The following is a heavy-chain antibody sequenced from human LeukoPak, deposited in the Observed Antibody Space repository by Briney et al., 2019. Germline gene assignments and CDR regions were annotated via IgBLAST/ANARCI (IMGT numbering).Heavy chain of an antibody. CDR1: GFTFSSSW. CDR2: INQDGTQK. Sequence: GGSLRLSCAASGFTFSSSWLTWARLAPGKGLEWVANINQDGTQKYYVDSVKGRFTISRDNAKNSLFLQMNSLRAEDTAVYYCARDHSWGQGTLVTVSS. CDR3: ARDHS. V-gene: IGHV3-7*04. J-gene: IGHJ4*02.